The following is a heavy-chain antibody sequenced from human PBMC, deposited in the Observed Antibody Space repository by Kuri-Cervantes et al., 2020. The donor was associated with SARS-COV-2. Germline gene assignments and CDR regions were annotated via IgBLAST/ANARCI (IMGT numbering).Heavy chain of an antibody. Sequence: GESLKISCAASGFTFANYGMHWVRQAPGKGLEWVAFIHYDGTNKYYADSVKGRFTVSRDNSKNTLYLQMNSLRAEDTAVYYCASELLWFGECWGQGTLVTVSS. J-gene: IGHJ4*02. CDR1: GFTFANYG. CDR3: ASELLWFGEC. CDR2: IHYDGTNK. V-gene: IGHV3-30*02. D-gene: IGHD3-10*01.